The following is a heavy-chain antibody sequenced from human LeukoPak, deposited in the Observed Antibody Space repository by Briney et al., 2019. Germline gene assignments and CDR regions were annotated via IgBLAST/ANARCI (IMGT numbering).Heavy chain of an antibody. CDR1: GFTFSSYG. CDR2: MRHDGGNK. Sequence: GGSLRLSCAASGFTFSSYGMHWVRQAPGKGLEWVAFMRHDGGNKYYADSVRGRFTISRDNSKNTLYLQMNSLRAEDTAVYYCAKDDPYNWYYLDVWGKGTTITVSS. CDR3: AKDDPYNWYYLDV. V-gene: IGHV3-30*02. D-gene: IGHD1-20*01. J-gene: IGHJ6*03.